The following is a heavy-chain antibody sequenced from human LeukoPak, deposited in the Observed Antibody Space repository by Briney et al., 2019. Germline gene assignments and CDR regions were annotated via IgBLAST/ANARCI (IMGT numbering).Heavy chain of an antibody. CDR3: ARYYYDSRGYYYYYFDY. V-gene: IGHV6-1*01. J-gene: IGHJ4*02. Sequence: SQTLSLTCAISGDSVSSNSTAWNWIRQSPSRGLEWLGRTYYRSKWSNDYAVSVKSRITINPDTSRNQFSLQLNSVTPEDTAVYYCARYYYDSRGYYYYYFDYWGQGTLVTVSS. CDR1: GDSVSSNSTA. D-gene: IGHD3-22*01. CDR2: TYYRSKWSN.